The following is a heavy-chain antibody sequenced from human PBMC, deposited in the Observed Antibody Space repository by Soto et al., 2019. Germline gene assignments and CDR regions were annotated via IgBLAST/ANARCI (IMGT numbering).Heavy chain of an antibody. J-gene: IGHJ4*02. CDR2: ISGSGDST. CDR3: AKRGSGSQFDY. Sequence: EVQLLESGGSLVQPGGSLRLSCAASGFTFSSYAMSWVRQAPGKGLEWVSIISGSGDSTYYADSVKGRFTISRDNSKNTLQLQMNSLRAEDTAIYYCAKRGSGSQFDYWGQGTLVTVSS. D-gene: IGHD1-26*01. CDR1: GFTFSSYA. V-gene: IGHV3-23*01.